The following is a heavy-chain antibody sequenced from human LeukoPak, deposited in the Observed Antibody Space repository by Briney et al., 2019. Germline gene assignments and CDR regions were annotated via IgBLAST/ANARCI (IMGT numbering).Heavy chain of an antibody. CDR3: ARYSSDYRGWFDY. J-gene: IGHJ4*02. Sequence: GASVKVSCKASGYSFDNYGISWVRQAPGQGLEWMGWISAYNGNTHYAQKFQGRVTMTTAISTSTAYMELRSLRSDDTAVYYCARYSSDYRGWFDYWGQGTLVTVYS. CDR2: ISAYNGNT. CDR1: GYSFDNYG. D-gene: IGHD3-22*01. V-gene: IGHV1-18*01.